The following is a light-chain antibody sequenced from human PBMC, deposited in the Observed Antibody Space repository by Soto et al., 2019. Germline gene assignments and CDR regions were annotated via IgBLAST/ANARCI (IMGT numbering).Light chain of an antibody. J-gene: IGKJ5*01. Sequence: DIQVTQYKSSVSGCVGDRVTITCRASQVIYSWIAWYQQKPGRAPKLLIFAASNLQSGVPVRFSGSGSGTDFILSINSLQPEDVATYYCQQLDSFPLTFGQGTRLEI. CDR3: QQLDSFPLT. V-gene: IGKV1-12*01. CDR2: AAS. CDR1: QVIYSW.